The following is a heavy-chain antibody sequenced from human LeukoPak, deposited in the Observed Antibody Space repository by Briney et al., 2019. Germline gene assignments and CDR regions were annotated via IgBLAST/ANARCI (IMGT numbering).Heavy chain of an antibody. D-gene: IGHD4-17*01. CDR1: GGSISSSNW. V-gene: IGHV4-4*02. Sequence: PSETLSLTCTVSGGSISSSNWWSWVRPPPGKGLEWIGEIYHSGSTNYNPSLKSRVTISVDKSKNQFSLKLSSVTAADTAVYYCARERVDYGDYEPHFDYWGQGTLVTVSS. CDR2: IYHSGST. J-gene: IGHJ4*02. CDR3: ARERVDYGDYEPHFDY.